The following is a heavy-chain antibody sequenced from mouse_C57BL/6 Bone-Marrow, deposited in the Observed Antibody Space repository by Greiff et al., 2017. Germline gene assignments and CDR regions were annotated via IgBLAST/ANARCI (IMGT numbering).Heavy chain of an antibody. J-gene: IGHJ4*01. Sequence: QVQLKQPGAELVKPGASVKLSCKASGYTFTSYWMHWVKQRPGRGLEWIGRIDPNSGGTNYNEKFKSKATLTVDKSSSTAYMQLSSLTSEDSAVYDCARGRRGPPYAMDYWGQGTSVTVSS. CDR1: GYTFTSYW. V-gene: IGHV1-62-3*01. CDR2: IDPNSGGT. CDR3: ARGRRGPPYAMDY. D-gene: IGHD2-12*01.